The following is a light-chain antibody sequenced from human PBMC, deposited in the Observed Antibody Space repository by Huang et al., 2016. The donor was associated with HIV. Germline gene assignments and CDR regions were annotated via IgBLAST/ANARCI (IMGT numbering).Light chain of an antibody. J-gene: IGKJ1*01. CDR2: KAS. Sequence: DIQMTQPPSTLSASVGDRVTITCRASQSISSWLAGYQQKPGKAPKPLIDKASSLESGVPSRFSGRGSGTEFTLTISSLQPDDFATYYCQQYNSYSVTFGQGTKVEIK. CDR1: QSISSW. V-gene: IGKV1-5*03. CDR3: QQYNSYSVT.